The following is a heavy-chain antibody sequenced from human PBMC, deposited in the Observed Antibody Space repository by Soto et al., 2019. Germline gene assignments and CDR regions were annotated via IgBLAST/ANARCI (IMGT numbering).Heavy chain of an antibody. CDR2: ISYDGSNK. D-gene: IGHD3-9*01. CDR3: AKDSYDILTGYYPPYYYYYGMDV. CDR1: GFIFSSYG. V-gene: IGHV3-30*18. Sequence: QVQLVESGGGVVQPGRSLRLSCAASGFIFSSYGMHWVRQAPGKGLEWVAVISYDGSNKYYADSVKGRFTISRDNSKNTLYLQMNSLRAEDTAVYYCAKDSYDILTGYYPPYYYYYGMDVWGQGTTVTVSS. J-gene: IGHJ6*02.